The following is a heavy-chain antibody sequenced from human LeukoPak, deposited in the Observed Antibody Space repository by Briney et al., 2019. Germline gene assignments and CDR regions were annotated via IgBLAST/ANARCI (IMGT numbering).Heavy chain of an antibody. V-gene: IGHV3-21*01. D-gene: IGHD2-2*01. CDR1: GFTFSSYS. CDR2: ISSSSSYI. CDR3: ARDGVVLPAAMVRYYYYGMDV. J-gene: IGHJ6*02. Sequence: GGSLRLSCAASGFTFSSYSMNWVRQAPGKGLEWVSSISSSSSYIYYADSVKGRFTISRDNAKNSLYLQMNSLRAEDTAVYYCARDGVVLPAAMVRYYYYGMDVWGQGTTVTVSS.